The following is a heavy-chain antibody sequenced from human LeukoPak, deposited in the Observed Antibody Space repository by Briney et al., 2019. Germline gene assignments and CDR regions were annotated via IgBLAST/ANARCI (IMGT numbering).Heavy chain of an antibody. Sequence: GGSLRLSCAASGFTFSRSWMSWVRQAPGKGLVWVASIKQDGSEEYHVDSLKGRFTISRDNAKNSLYLQMNSLRAEDTAVYYCARSYYWGQGTLVTVSS. CDR2: IKQDGSEE. V-gene: IGHV3-7*01. CDR3: ARSYY. J-gene: IGHJ4*02. CDR1: GFTFSRSW.